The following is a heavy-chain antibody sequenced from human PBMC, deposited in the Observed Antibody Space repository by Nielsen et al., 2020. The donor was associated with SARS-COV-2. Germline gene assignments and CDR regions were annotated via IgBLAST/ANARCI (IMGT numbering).Heavy chain of an antibody. D-gene: IGHD6-13*01. J-gene: IGHJ5*02. CDR2: INHSGST. V-gene: IGHV4-34*01. Sequence: WIRQPPGKGLEWIGEINHSGSTNYNPSLKSRVTISVDTSKNQFSLKLSSVTAADTAVYYCARLLYSSSWYSKNWFDPWGQGTLVTVSS. CDR3: ARLLYSSSWYSKNWFDP.